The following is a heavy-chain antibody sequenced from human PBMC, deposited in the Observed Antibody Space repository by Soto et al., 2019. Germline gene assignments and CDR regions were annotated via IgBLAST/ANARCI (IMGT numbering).Heavy chain of an antibody. D-gene: IGHD2-21*01. Sequence: SVKPSSKASGGTFSSYAISWVRQAPRQGLEWMGGIIPIFGTANDAQKFQGRATITTDTSTSTAYMELSSLRFEDTAVFYSARDLRHIYNWFDPWGQGTKVTVSS. V-gene: IGHV1-69*05. CDR2: IIPIFGTA. CDR1: GGTFSSYA. CDR3: ARDLRHIYNWFDP. J-gene: IGHJ5*02.